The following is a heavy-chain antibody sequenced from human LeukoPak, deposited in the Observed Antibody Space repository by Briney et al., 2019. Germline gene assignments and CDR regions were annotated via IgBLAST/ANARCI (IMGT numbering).Heavy chain of an antibody. D-gene: IGHD5-18*01. CDR3: ASSYVDTAMAGDY. Sequence: PGGSQRLSCAASGFTFSRYSMNWVRQAPGKGLEWVTSISRSCSYIYYADSVKGRFTISRDNTKNSLYLQMNSLRAENTAVYYCASSYVDTAMAGDYWGQGTLVTVSS. V-gene: IGHV3-21*01. CDR1: GFTFSRYS. CDR2: ISRSCSYI. J-gene: IGHJ4*02.